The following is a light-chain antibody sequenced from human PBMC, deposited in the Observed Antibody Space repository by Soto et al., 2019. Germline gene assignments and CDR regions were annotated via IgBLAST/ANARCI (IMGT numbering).Light chain of an antibody. V-gene: IGKV3-15*01. J-gene: IGKJ5*01. CDR3: QQYNNWPIT. CDR2: GAS. CDR1: QSISTI. Sequence: VLTQSPATLSVSPGERATFSCRASQSISTILAWYQHKPGQPPRLLIYGASTRATGIPDRFSGGGSGTEFTLTISSLQSEDFAVYYCQQYNNWPITFGQGTRLVIK.